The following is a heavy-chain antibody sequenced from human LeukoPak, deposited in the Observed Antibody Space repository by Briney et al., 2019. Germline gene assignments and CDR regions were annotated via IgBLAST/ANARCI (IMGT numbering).Heavy chain of an antibody. CDR2: IYYSGST. CDR1: GGPISRYH. D-gene: IGHD6-13*01. V-gene: IGHV4-59*01. CDR3: ARVGSSSFIHFDY. J-gene: IGHJ4*02. Sequence: PSETLSLTCTGSGGPISRYHWSWIRQPPGKGLESIGYIYYSGSTNYNPSLKSRVTISVDTSKNQFSLKLSSVTAADTAVYYCARVGSSSFIHFDYWGQGTLVTVSS.